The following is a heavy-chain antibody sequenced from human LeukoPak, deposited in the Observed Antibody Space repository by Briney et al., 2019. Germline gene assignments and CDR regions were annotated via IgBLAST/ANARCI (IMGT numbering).Heavy chain of an antibody. Sequence: PGGSLRLSCAASGFTFSSHWMHWVRQAPVKGLVWVSRINKDGSSTTYADSVKGRFTISRDNAKNTVYLQMNSLRVEDTGVYYCARAMISGSDYWGQGALVTVSS. CDR3: ARAMISGSDY. CDR2: INKDGSST. CDR1: GFTFSSHW. J-gene: IGHJ4*02. V-gene: IGHV3-74*01. D-gene: IGHD3-22*01.